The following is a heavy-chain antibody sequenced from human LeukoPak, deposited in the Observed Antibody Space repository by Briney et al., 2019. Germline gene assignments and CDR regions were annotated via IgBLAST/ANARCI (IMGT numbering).Heavy chain of an antibody. J-gene: IGHJ4*02. V-gene: IGHV3-53*01. Sequence: GGSLRLSCAASGFTVTTNYMSWVRQAPGKGLEWVSVIYSGGTRNYADSVKGRFTISRDNSKNTLFLQMNSLRVEDTAVYYCATRGTAGNWGQGTLVTVSS. CDR3: ATRGTAGN. D-gene: IGHD1/OR15-1a*01. CDR1: GFTVTTNY. CDR2: IYSGGTR.